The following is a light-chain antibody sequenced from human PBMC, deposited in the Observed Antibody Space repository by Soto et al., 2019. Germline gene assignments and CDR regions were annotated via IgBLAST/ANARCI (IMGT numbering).Light chain of an antibody. Sequence: QPVLTQPPSVSGAPGQRVTISCTGSSSNIGAGYDVHWYQQLPGTDPKLLIYGNSNRPSGVPDRFSGSKSGTSASLAITGLQAEDEADYYCQSYDSSLSGVFGGGTKLTVL. CDR1: SSNIGAGYD. CDR3: QSYDSSLSGV. CDR2: GNS. V-gene: IGLV1-40*01. J-gene: IGLJ2*01.